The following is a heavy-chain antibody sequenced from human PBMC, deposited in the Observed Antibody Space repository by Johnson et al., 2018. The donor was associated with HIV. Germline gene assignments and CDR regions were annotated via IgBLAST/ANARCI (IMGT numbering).Heavy chain of an antibody. CDR3: VRVGTYGGDDCYSRVDVFDI. CDR2: ISYDGSNK. J-gene: IGHJ3*02. CDR1: GFTLSRYD. D-gene: IGHD2-21*02. V-gene: IGHV3-30*19. Sequence: QVQLVESGGGVAQPGRSLRLSCAATGFTLSRYDMHWVRQAPGKGLEWVAVISYDGSNKYYADSVKGRFTISRDNTKKSLYLHMNTLRVEDTALYYCVRVGTYGGDDCYSRVDVFDIWGQGTMVTVSS.